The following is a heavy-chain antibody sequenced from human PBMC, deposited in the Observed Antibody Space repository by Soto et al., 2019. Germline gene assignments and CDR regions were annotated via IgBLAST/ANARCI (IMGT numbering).Heavy chain of an antibody. Sequence: ASVKVSCKASGYTFTGYYMHWVRQAPGQGLEWMGWINPNSGGTNYAHKFQGRVTMTRDTSISTAYMELSRLRSDDTAVYYCARDGVVPAANYYGMDVWGQGTTVTVSS. CDR2: INPNSGGT. CDR3: ARDGVVPAANYYGMDV. CDR1: GYTFTGYY. V-gene: IGHV1-2*02. J-gene: IGHJ6*02. D-gene: IGHD2-2*01.